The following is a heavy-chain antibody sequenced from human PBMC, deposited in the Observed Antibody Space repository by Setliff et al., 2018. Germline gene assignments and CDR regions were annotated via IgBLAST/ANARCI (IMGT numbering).Heavy chain of an antibody. Sequence: PSETLSLTCSVSGVSISGSYYWSWVRQSAGKGLEWIGRVYRSGSTTYNPSLESRVTMSVDTSKNQFSLKLTSVTAADTAVYFCASESHLYSSYEAFDTWGQGTKVTVSS. V-gene: IGHV4-4*07. J-gene: IGHJ3*02. CDR2: VYRSGST. CDR1: GVSISGSYY. D-gene: IGHD2-21*01. CDR3: ASESHLYSSYEAFDT.